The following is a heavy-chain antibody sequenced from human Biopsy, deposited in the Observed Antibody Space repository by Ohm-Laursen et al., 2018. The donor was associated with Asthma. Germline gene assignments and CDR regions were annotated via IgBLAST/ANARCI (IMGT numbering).Heavy chain of an antibody. CDR3: ARDGPELPTELDY. CDR2: IKHDGTEK. D-gene: IGHD1-14*01. J-gene: IGHJ4*02. Sequence: SLRLSCAASGFTFGAYWMSWVRQVPGKGLEWVANIKHDGTEKNHVDSLKGRFTISRDNAKNSLYLQMNSLRAEDTAVYYCARDGPELPTELDYWGPGTLVTVSS. V-gene: IGHV3-7*01. CDR1: GFTFGAYW.